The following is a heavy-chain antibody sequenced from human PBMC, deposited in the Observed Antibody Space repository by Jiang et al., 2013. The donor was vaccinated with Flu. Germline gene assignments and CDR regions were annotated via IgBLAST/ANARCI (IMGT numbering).Heavy chain of an antibody. CDR2: IWYDGSNK. V-gene: IGHV3-33*01. CDR3: ARDSRHYYDSSGYSLWLNHDAFDI. J-gene: IGHJ3*02. D-gene: IGHD3-22*01. CDR1: GFTFSSYG. Sequence: VQLVESGGGVVQPGRSLRLSCAASGFTFSSYGMHWVRQAPGKGLEWVAVIWYDGSNKYYADSVKGRFTISRDNSKNTLYLQMNSLRAEDTAVYYCARDSRHYYDSSGYSLWLNHDAFDIWGQGTMVTVSS.